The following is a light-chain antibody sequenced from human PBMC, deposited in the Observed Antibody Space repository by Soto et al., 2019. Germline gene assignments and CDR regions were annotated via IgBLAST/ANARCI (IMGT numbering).Light chain of an antibody. J-gene: IGKJ2*01. Sequence: DIQMTQSPSSLSASVGDRVTITCRASQSISSYLNWYQQKPGKAPNLLIYAASSLQSGVPSRFSGSGSGTDFTLTISSLQPEDFATYYCQQYDHPPYTFGQGTKLEIK. CDR2: AAS. CDR1: QSISSY. V-gene: IGKV1-39*01. CDR3: QQYDHPPYT.